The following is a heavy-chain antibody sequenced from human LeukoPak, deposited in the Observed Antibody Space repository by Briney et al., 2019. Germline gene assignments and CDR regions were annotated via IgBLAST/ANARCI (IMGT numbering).Heavy chain of an antibody. CDR3: ARVPEGYSSGWAFDY. CDR2: IYHSGST. D-gene: IGHD6-19*01. J-gene: IGHJ4*02. Sequence: PSETLSLTCTVSGYSISSGYYWGWIRQPPGKGLEWIGSIYHSGSTYYNPSLKSRVTISVDTSKNQFSLKLSSVTAADTAVYYCARVPEGYSSGWAFDYWGQGTLVTVSS. V-gene: IGHV4-38-2*02. CDR1: GYSISSGYY.